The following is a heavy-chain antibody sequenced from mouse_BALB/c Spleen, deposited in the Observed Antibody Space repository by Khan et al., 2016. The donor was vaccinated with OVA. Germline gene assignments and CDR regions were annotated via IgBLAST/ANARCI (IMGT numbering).Heavy chain of an antibody. D-gene: IGHD1-2*01. CDR1: GFTFSSYG. V-gene: IGHV5-6*01. CDR2: ISSGGHYT. Sequence: EVELVESGGDLVKPGGSLKLSCAASGFTFSSYGMSWVRQTPDKRLEWVATISSGGHYTYFPASVRGRFTISSDNAKNILSLQMNSQKSDDTDMYDCARSITATKWDYYAMDYWGQGTSVTVSS. CDR3: ARSITATKWDYYAMDY. J-gene: IGHJ4*01.